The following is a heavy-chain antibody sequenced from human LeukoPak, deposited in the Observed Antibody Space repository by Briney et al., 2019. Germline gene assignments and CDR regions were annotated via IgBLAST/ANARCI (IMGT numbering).Heavy chain of an antibody. Sequence: GESLKIFCKGSGYSFTSYWIGWVRQMPGKGLEWMGIIYPGDSDTRYSPSFQGQVTISADKSIGTAYLQWSSLKASDTAMYYCARLEPGIAYAFDIWGQGTMVTVSS. CDR3: ARLEPGIAYAFDI. J-gene: IGHJ3*02. CDR2: IYPGDSDT. CDR1: GYSFTSYW. V-gene: IGHV5-51*01. D-gene: IGHD6-13*01.